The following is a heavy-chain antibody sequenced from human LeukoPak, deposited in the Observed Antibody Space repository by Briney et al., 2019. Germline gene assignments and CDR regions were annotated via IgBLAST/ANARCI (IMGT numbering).Heavy chain of an antibody. V-gene: IGHV4-34*01. CDR3: ARYSGSYPHDAFDI. D-gene: IGHD1-26*01. CDR2: INHSGST. Sequence: SETLSLTCAVYGGSFSGYYWSWIRQPPGKGLEWIGEINHSGSTNYNPSLKSRVTISVDTSKNHFSLKLSSVTAADTAVYYCARYSGSYPHDAFDIWGQGTMVTVSS. J-gene: IGHJ3*02. CDR1: GGSFSGYY.